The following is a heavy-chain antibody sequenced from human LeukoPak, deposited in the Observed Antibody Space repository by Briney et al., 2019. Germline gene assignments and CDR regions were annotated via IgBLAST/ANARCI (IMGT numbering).Heavy chain of an antibody. CDR3: ARAKPKNMVRGLIMRRESRYYFDY. CDR1: GFTFDDYA. D-gene: IGHD3-10*01. J-gene: IGHJ4*02. Sequence: PGGSLRLSCAASGFTFDDYAMHWVRQAPGKGLEWVSCISWNSGSIGYADSVKGRFTISRDNAKNSLYLQMNSLRAEDTALYYCARAKPKNMVRGLIMRRESRYYFDYWGQGTLVTVSS. CDR2: ISWNSGSI. V-gene: IGHV3-9*01.